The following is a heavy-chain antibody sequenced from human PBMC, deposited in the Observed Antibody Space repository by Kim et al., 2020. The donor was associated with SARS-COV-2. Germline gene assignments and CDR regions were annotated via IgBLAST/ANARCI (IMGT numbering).Heavy chain of an antibody. D-gene: IGHD7-27*01. J-gene: IGHJ6*02. Sequence: PSLKSRVTISVDTSESQFSLKLSSVTAADTAVYYSAREAGDLSSYYGMDVWGQGTTVTVYS. CDR3: AREAGDLSSYYGMDV. V-gene: IGHV4-30-2*05.